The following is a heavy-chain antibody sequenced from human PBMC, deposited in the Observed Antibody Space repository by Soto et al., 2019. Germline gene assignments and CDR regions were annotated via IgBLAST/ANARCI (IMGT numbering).Heavy chain of an antibody. CDR3: AKGVPAATRYFQH. CDR2: INSDGSSA. D-gene: IGHD2-2*01. Sequence: VQLVESGGGLVQPGGSLRLSCAASGFSFSSYWMHWVRHAPGKGLVWVSRINSDGSSATYADSVKGRFTISRDNAKNTLYLQMNSLTPEDTAVYYCAKGVPAATRYFQHWGQGTLVTVSP. V-gene: IGHV3-74*01. J-gene: IGHJ1*01. CDR1: GFSFSSYW.